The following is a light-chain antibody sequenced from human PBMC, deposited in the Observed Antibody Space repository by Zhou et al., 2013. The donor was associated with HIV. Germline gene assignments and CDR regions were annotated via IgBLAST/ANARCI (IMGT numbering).Light chain of an antibody. V-gene: IGKV3-20*01. Sequence: EIVLTQSPGTLSLSPGERATLSCRASQSVSSSSLAWYQQKPGQAPSLLIFGASSRATGIPDRFSGSGSGTDFTLTISRLEPEDFAVYFCQQYAKSPWTFGQGTKVTIK. CDR1: QSVSSSS. CDR3: QQYAKSPWT. CDR2: GAS. J-gene: IGKJ1*01.